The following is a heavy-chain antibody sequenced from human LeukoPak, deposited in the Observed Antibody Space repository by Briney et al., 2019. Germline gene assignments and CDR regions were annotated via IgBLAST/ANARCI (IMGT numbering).Heavy chain of an antibody. V-gene: IGHV5-51*01. Sequence: PGESLKISCKGSGYRFISYWIAWVRHTPGKGLECIGIIYPGDSGTRYSPSFQGQVTISADESINTAYLQWSSLKASDTAVYYCARQNGIVGAPIDYWGQGTLVTVSS. D-gene: IGHD1-26*01. J-gene: IGHJ4*02. CDR1: GYRFISYW. CDR3: ARQNGIVGAPIDY. CDR2: IYPGDSGT.